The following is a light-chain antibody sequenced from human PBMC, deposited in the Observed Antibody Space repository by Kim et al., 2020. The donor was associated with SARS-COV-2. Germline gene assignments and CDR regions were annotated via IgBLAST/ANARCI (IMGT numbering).Light chain of an antibody. CDR2: DAS. V-gene: IGKV3-11*01. Sequence: EIVLTQSPATLSLSPGERATLSCRASQSVSSYLAWYQQKPGQAPRLLIYDASNRATGIPARFSGSGSGTDFTLTISSLEPEDFAFYYCQQRSNWPLYTFGQGTKLEI. CDR3: QQRSNWPLYT. J-gene: IGKJ2*01. CDR1: QSVSSY.